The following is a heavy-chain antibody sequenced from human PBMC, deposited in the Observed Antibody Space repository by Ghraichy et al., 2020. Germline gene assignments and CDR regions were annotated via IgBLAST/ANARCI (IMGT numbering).Heavy chain of an antibody. CDR1: GFTFSSYS. CDR3: ARPGYSSGWSMDV. J-gene: IGHJ4*02. D-gene: IGHD6-19*01. V-gene: IGHV3-48*01. CDR2: ITRSSNTI. Sequence: GGSLRLSCAASGFTFSSYSMNWVRQAPGRGLEWISYITRSSNTIYYADSVKGRFTISRDNAKNSLYLQMNSLRAEDTAVYYCARPGYSSGWSMDVWGQGTLVTVSS.